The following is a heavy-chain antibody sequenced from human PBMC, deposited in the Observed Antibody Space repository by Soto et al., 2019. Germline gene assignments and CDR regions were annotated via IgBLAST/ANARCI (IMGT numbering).Heavy chain of an antibody. J-gene: IGHJ5*02. V-gene: IGHV4-59*12. CDR3: ARAGYSYGNWFDP. CDR1: GGSISSYY. D-gene: IGHD5-18*01. CDR2: IYYSGST. Sequence: SETLSLTCTVSGGSISSYYWSWIRQPPGKGLEWIGYIYYSGSTNYNPSLKSRVTISVDTSKNQFSLKLSSVTAADTAVYYCARAGYSYGNWFDPWGQGTLVTVSS.